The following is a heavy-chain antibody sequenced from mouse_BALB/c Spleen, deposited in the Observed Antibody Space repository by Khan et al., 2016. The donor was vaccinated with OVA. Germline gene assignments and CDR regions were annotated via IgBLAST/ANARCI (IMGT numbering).Heavy chain of an antibody. CDR2: IIYTGYT. CDR3: ARSTYRYAFVY. V-gene: IGHV3-8*02. CDR1: GDSITTGY. J-gene: IGHJ3*01. Sequence: VQLKESGPSLVKPSQTLSLTCSVTGDSITTGYWNWIRKFPGHKLEYMGYIIYTGYTYYNPSLKSRISITRHTSNNQYYLQLNSVTDEDTATYYCARSTYRYAFVYWGQGTLVTVSA. D-gene: IGHD2-14*01.